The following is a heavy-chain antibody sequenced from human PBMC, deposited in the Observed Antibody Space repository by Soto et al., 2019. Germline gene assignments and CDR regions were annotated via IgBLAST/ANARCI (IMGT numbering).Heavy chain of an antibody. V-gene: IGHV1-3*01. D-gene: IGHD2-15*01. Sequence: ASVKVSCKASGYTFTSYAMHWVRQAPGQRLEWMGWINAGNGNTKYSQKFQGRVTITRDTSASTAYMELSSLRSEDTAVYYCARAIVVVVAARVVNWFDPWGQGTLVTVS. J-gene: IGHJ5*02. CDR3: ARAIVVVVAARVVNWFDP. CDR1: GYTFTSYA. CDR2: INAGNGNT.